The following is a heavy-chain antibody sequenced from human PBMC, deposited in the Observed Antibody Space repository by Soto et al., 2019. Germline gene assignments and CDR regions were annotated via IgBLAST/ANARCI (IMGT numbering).Heavy chain of an antibody. CDR1: GGSIKVGGYY. Sequence: PSETLSLTCTVSGGSIKVGGYYWGWIRQPPGKGLEWVATIYYSGTTYYNPSLKSRLTISLDTSRNQFSLDLTSVTAEDTAVYYCARLAYSHYSTWGQGTLVT. V-gene: IGHV4-39*01. CDR3: ARLAYSHYST. CDR2: IYYSGTT. J-gene: IGHJ4*02. D-gene: IGHD5-12*01.